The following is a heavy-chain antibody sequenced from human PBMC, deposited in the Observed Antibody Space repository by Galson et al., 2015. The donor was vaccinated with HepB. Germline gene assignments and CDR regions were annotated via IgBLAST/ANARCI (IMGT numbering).Heavy chain of an antibody. CDR2: INHSGST. CDR1: GGSFSGYY. Sequence: ETLSLTCAVYGGSFSGYYWSWIRQPPGKGLEWIGEINHSGSTNYNPSLKSRVTISVDTSKNQFSLKLSSVTAADTAVYYCARVSGGAYYDFWSGYYSVPYLDYWGQGTLVTVSS. J-gene: IGHJ4*02. V-gene: IGHV4-34*01. CDR3: ARVSGGAYYDFWSGYYSVPYLDY. D-gene: IGHD3-3*01.